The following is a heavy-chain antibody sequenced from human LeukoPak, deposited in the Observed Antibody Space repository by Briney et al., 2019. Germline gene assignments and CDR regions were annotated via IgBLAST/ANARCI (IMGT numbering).Heavy chain of an antibody. J-gene: IGHJ1*01. Sequence: SETLSLTCTVSGGSISSGGYYWSWIRQPPGKGLEWIGYIYHSGSTYYNPSLKSRVTISVDRSKNQFSLKLSSVTAADTAVYYCARGDYSNYAEYFQHWGQGTLVTVSS. D-gene: IGHD4-11*01. CDR2: IYHSGST. V-gene: IGHV4-30-2*01. CDR3: ARGDYSNYAEYFQH. CDR1: GGSISSGGYY.